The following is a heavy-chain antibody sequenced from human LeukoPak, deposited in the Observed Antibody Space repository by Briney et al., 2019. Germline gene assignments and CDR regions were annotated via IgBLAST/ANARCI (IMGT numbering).Heavy chain of an antibody. CDR3: ARGRSYGFDFDS. CDR2: KYYSGST. J-gene: IGHJ4*02. D-gene: IGHD5-18*01. Sequence: PSETLSLTCDVSGVSINTCCYYWTWIRQPPGKGLEWIGYKYYSGSTRYNSSLRSRLTISLDTSKNQFSLRLTSVTAADTAVYYCARGRSYGFDFDSWGPGTLVIVSS. V-gene: IGHV4-61*01. CDR1: GVSINTCCYY.